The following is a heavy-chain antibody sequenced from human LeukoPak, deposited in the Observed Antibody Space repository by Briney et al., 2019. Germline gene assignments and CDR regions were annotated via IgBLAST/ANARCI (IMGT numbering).Heavy chain of an antibody. V-gene: IGHV3-48*03. CDR3: ARDSSEMALDY. Sequence: GGSLRLSCAASGFTFSSYEMNWVRQAPGKGLERVSYISSSGSTIYYADSVKGRFTISRDNAKNSLYLQMNSLGAEDTAVYYCARDSSEMALDYWGQGTLVTVSS. CDR1: GFTFSSYE. CDR2: ISSSGSTI. J-gene: IGHJ4*02. D-gene: IGHD5-24*01.